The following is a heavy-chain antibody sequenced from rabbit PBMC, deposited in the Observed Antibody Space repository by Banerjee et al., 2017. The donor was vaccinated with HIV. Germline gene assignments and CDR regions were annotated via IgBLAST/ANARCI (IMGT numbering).Heavy chain of an antibody. V-gene: IGHV1S40*01. Sequence: QSLEESGGGLVKPEGSLTLTCKASGFDLSNYYYICWVRQAPGKGLEWIACIYTSSGTTYYASWAKGRFTISKTSSTTVTLQMTSLTAADTATYFCARDPVAEGGDFSFDLWGPGTLVTVS. CDR1: GFDLSNYYY. CDR3: ARDPVAEGGDFSFDL. J-gene: IGHJ4*01. CDR2: IYTSSGTT. D-gene: IGHD2-1*01.